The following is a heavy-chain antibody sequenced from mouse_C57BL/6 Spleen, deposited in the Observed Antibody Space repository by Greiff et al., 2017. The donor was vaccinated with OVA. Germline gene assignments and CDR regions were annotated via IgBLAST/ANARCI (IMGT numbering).Heavy chain of an antibody. CDR2: ISNLAYSI. Sequence: EVQRVESGGGLVQPGGSLKLSCAASGFTFSDYGMAWVRQAPRKGPEWVAFISNLAYSIYYADTVTGRFTISRENAKNTLYLEMSSLRSEDTAMYYCARGDYGSSPFGYWGQGTLVTVSA. CDR1: GFTFSDYG. CDR3: ARGDYGSSPFGY. D-gene: IGHD1-1*01. J-gene: IGHJ3*01. V-gene: IGHV5-15*01.